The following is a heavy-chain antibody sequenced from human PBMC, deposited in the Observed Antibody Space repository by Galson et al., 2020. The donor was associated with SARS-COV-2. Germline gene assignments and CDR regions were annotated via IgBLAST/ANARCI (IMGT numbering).Heavy chain of an antibody. CDR2: INWNSDYR. V-gene: IGHV3-9*01. J-gene: IGHJ4*02. D-gene: IGHD6-13*01. Sequence: GGSLRLSCAASGFTFEDFAMHWVRQAPGKGLEWVSGINWNSDYRVYADSVRGRFTISRDNAKNALYLQMNSLRAEDTAFYFCVRATYIASAGPGDFWGQGTLVTVSS. CDR1: GFTFEDFA. CDR3: VRATYIASAGPGDF.